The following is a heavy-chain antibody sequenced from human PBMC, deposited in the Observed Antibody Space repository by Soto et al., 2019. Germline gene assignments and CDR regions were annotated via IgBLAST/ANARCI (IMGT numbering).Heavy chain of an antibody. CDR1: GFTFSRVS. CDR2: ISSGSSDT. CDR3: ARVAY. V-gene: IGHV3-21*01. Sequence: GGSLRLSCEASGFTFSRVSMNWVRQVPRKGLEWVASISSGSSDTWYADSVKGRFIISRDNAQNSLFLQMNTLRPEDTAMYYCARVAYWGPGTQVTVSS. J-gene: IGHJ4*02.